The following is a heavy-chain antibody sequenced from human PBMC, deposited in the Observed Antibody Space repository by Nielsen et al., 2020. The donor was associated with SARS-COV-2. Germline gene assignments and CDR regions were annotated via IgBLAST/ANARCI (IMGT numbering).Heavy chain of an antibody. V-gene: IGHV1-8*01. CDR2: MSPSSGNI. J-gene: IGHJ5*02. D-gene: IGHD5-24*01. CDR3: AREDVGRDGTSWLDH. CDR1: GYTFTTYD. Sequence: ASVKVSCNASGYTFTTYDINWVRQAHAQGLEWMGWMSPSSGNIGYAQKFQGRLTVTRNISTSTVYMVLSSLRSDDTAVYFCAREDVGRDGTSWLDHWGQGALITVSS.